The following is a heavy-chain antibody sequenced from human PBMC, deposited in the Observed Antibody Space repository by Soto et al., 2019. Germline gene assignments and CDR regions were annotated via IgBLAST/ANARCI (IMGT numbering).Heavy chain of an antibody. V-gene: IGHV3-7*03. CDR1: GFKFSVYW. CDR2: IKHDTSEA. D-gene: IGHD3-16*02. Sequence: DVQLVESGGGWVQPGRSLRLSCAASGFKFSVYWMSWVRQAPGKGLEWVGNIKHDTSEAHYADSVKGRFTITRDNIKNFLFLQMRDLRADDTASYYCARDGLLFSGPYRPSRFDYWGLGALVTVSS. J-gene: IGHJ4*02. CDR3: ARDGLLFSGPYRPSRFDY.